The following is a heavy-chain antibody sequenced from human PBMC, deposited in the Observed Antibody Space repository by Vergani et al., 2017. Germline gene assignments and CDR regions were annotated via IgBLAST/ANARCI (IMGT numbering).Heavy chain of an antibody. Sequence: QVQLVESGGGVVQPGRSLRLSCAASGFTFSSYGMHWVRQAPGKGLEWVAVIWYDGSNKYYADSVKGRFTISRDNAKNSLYLQMNSLRAEDTAVYYCARDFGVVIPWFDPWGQGTLVTVSS. V-gene: IGHV3-33*01. CDR1: GFTFSSYG. D-gene: IGHD3-3*01. J-gene: IGHJ5*02. CDR3: ARDFGVVIPWFDP. CDR2: IWYDGSNK.